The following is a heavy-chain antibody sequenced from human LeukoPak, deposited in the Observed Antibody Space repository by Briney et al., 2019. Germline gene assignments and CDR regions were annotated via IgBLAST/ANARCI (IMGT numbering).Heavy chain of an antibody. J-gene: IGHJ5*02. CDR3: ARSARITMVRGAHNWFDP. V-gene: IGHV4-34*01. CDR2: INHSGST. CDR1: GGSFSGYY. Sequence: PSETLSLTCAVYGGSFSGYYWSWIRQPPGKGLEWIGEINHSGSTNYNPSLKSRDTISVDTSKNQFSLKLSSVTAADTAVYYCARSARITMVRGAHNWFDPWGQGTLVTVSS. D-gene: IGHD3-10*01.